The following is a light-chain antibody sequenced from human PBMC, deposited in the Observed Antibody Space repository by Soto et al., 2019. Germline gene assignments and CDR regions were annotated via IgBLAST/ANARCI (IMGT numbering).Light chain of an antibody. CDR1: QSISSL. Sequence: VTHSPSTLSASVGDRVTITCRASQSISSLLAWYQQKPGKAPKLLIYDASSLESGVPSRFSGSGSGTDFTLTIRRLEPEHFAVYYCQQYGSSFGQGTKL. V-gene: IGKV1-5*01. J-gene: IGKJ1*01. CDR3: QQYGSS. CDR2: DAS.